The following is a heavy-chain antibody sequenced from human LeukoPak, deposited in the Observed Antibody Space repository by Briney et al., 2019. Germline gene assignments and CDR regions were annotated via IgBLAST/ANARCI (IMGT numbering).Heavy chain of an antibody. D-gene: IGHD3-10*01. CDR3: ARVRITMVRGVAPGNWFDP. CDR1: GYTFNSYG. V-gene: IGHV1-18*04. CDR2: ISIYTGNT. Sequence: ASVKVSCKASGYTFNSYGISWVRQAPGQGLEWMGWISIYTGNTKYGEKFQGRATMTRDTSTSTAYLEVRSLNSDDTAVYYCARVRITMVRGVAPGNWFDPWGQGTLVTVSS. J-gene: IGHJ5*02.